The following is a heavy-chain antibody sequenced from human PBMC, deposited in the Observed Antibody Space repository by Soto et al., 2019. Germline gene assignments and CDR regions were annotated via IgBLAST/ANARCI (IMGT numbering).Heavy chain of an antibody. CDR2: ISNDGSRK. CDR1: GFTFSYFG. D-gene: IGHD1-26*01. J-gene: IGHJ5*02. CDR3: AKDLEVVEATRWGFDT. V-gene: IGHV3-30*18. Sequence: PGGSLRLSCEASGFTFSYFGTHWVRQAPGKGLEWVAAISNDGSRKYYGDSVKGRITISRDNSKNTLYFQMDSLRDEDTAVYYCAKDLEVVEATRWGFDTWGQGTLVTVSS.